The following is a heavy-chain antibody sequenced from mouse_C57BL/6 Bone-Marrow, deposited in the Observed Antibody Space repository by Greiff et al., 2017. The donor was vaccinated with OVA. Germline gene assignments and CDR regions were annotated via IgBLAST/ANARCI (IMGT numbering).Heavy chain of an antibody. CDR1: GYTFTEYT. J-gene: IGHJ2*01. CDR2: FYPGSGSI. CDR3: ARHEGEGHYYGSSYYFDY. Sequence: VQLQESGAELVKPGASVKLSCKASGYTFTEYTIHWVKQRSGQGLEWIGWFYPGSGSIKYNEKFKDKATLTADKSSSTVYMELSRLTSEDSAVYFCARHEGEGHYYGSSYYFDYWGQGTTLTVSS. V-gene: IGHV1-62-2*01. D-gene: IGHD1-1*01.